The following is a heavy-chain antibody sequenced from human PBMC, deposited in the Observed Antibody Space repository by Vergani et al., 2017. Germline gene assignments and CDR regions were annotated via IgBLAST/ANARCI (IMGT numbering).Heavy chain of an antibody. CDR1: AFTFSSYG. D-gene: IGHD3-10*01. Sequence: QVQLVESGGGVVQPGRSLRLSCAASAFTFSSYGMHWVRQAPGKGLEWVAVIWYDGSNKYYADSVKGRFTISRDNSKNTLYLQMNSLRAEDTAVYYCAREVGFGELFSYYGMDVWGQGTTVTVSS. V-gene: IGHV3-33*01. CDR2: IWYDGSNK. J-gene: IGHJ6*02. CDR3: AREVGFGELFSYYGMDV.